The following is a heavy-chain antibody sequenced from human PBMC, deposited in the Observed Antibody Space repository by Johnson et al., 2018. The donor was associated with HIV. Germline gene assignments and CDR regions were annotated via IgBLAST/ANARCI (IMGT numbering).Heavy chain of an antibody. CDR3: ARALRVVVVAATFDAFDI. D-gene: IGHD2-15*01. CDR1: GFTFDDYG. V-gene: IGHV3-20*04. Sequence: EVQLVESGGGVVRPGGSLRLSCAASGFTFDDYGMSWVRQAPGKGLEWVSGINWNGGTKRYGDSVKGRFAISRDNAKNSLYLQMNSLRAEDTALYYCARALRVVVVAATFDAFDIWGQGTMVTVSS. CDR2: INWNGGTK. J-gene: IGHJ3*02.